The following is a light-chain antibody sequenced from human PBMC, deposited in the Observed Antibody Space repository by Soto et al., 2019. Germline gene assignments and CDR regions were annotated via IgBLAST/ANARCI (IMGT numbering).Light chain of an antibody. J-gene: IGKJ1*01. CDR1: QSISSW. CDR2: KAS. V-gene: IGKV1-5*03. Sequence: DIQMTQSPSTLSASVGDRVTITCRASQSISSWLAWYQQKPGKATKLLIYKASSLESGVPSRFSGSGSGTEFTLTISSLQPDDFATYYGQQYNSYWGTFGQGTKVEIK. CDR3: QQYNSYWGT.